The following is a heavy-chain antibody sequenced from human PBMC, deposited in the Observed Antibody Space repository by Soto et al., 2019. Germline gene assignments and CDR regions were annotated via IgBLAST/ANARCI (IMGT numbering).Heavy chain of an antibody. CDR3: ARLARFSLDC. CDR2: FYSDDTT. Sequence: EVQLVESGGGLIQPGGSLRLSCAASGLTVSSNYMGWVRQAPGKGLEWISVFYSDDTTYYADSVKGRFTISRDNSKNTLYLQMNSLRADDTALYYCARLARFSLDCWGQGTLVTVSS. CDR1: GLTVSSNY. D-gene: IGHD3-3*01. J-gene: IGHJ4*02. V-gene: IGHV3-53*01.